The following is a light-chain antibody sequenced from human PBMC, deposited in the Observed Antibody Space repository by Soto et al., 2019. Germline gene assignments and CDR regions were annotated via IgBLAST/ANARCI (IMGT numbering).Light chain of an antibody. V-gene: IGKV3-20*01. CDR2: GAI. J-gene: IGKJ1*01. CDR1: QNIRSNY. Sequence: DIVLRQSPGTLSLSPGQRATLSCRASQNIRSNYIGWFQQKPGQPPRLLIYGAINRATDIPARFSGSGSGTEFSLTISSLEPEDFVVYYCQQYQSPPLTFGPGTKVEIK. CDR3: QQYQSPPLT.